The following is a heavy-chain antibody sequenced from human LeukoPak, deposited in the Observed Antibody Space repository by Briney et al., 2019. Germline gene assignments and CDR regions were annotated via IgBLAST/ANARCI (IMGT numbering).Heavy chain of an antibody. CDR1: GFTFSSYS. CDR2: ISSSSSYI. CDR3: ARELGATFGAFDI. J-gene: IGHJ3*02. Sequence: GGSLRLSCAASGFTFSSYSMNWVRQAPGKGLEWVSSISSSSSYIYYADSVKGRFTISRDNAKNSLYLQMNSLRAEDTAVYYCARELGATFGAFDIWGQGTMVTVSS. D-gene: IGHD1-26*01. V-gene: IGHV3-21*01.